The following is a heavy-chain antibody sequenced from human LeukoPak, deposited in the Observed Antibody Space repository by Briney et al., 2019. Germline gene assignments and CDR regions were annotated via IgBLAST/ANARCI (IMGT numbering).Heavy chain of an antibody. D-gene: IGHD2-21*01. V-gene: IGHV4/OR15-8*01. CDR1: GGSITTTNW. Sequence: SETLSLTCGVSGGSITTTNWWTWVRQFPAQGLQWIGEVSLEGLTNYNPSLSSRVTISLDRAKNHLSLHLSSVTAADTAVYFCSRENVAFAPFGYWGQGTLVTV. CDR2: VSLEGLT. J-gene: IGHJ4*02. CDR3: SRENVAFAPFGY.